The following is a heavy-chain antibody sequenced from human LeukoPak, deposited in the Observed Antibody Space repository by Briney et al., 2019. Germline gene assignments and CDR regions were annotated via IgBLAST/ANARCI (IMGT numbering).Heavy chain of an antibody. Sequence: GGSLRLSCVPSGFSFGRFALSSVRQTPGKGLEWVSDITTNGASTYYADPVKGRFTISRDNSKNTLYLQMNSLRVEDTAVYYCAKEALGYFDYWGRGTLVTVSS. V-gene: IGHV3-23*01. CDR2: ITTNGAST. CDR3: AKEALGYFDY. D-gene: IGHD7-27*01. J-gene: IGHJ4*02. CDR1: GFSFGRFA.